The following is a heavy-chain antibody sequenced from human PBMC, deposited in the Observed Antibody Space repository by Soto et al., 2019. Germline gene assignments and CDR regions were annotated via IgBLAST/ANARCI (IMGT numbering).Heavy chain of an antibody. CDR1: GYTFTNHY. D-gene: IGHD1-26*01. V-gene: IGHV1-46*01. CDR3: ARVVGALGHWFDP. Sequence: GASVKVSCKASGYTFTNHYIHWVRQAPGQGLEWMGIINPSGGTTNYAQKLQGRVTMTTDTSTSTAYMELRSLRSDDTAVYYCARVVGALGHWFDPWGQGTLVTVSS. CDR2: INPSGGTT. J-gene: IGHJ5*02.